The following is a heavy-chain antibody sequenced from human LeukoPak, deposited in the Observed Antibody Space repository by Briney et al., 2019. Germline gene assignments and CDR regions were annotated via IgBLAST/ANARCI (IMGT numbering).Heavy chain of an antibody. Sequence: GGSLRLSCAASGFTFSSYSMNWVRQAPGKGLEWVSYISSSSSTIYYADSVKGRFTISRDNAKNSLYLQMNSLRAEDTAVYYCARKAALLWFGELLYNHGNDAFDIWGQGTMVTVSS. CDR1: GFTFSSYS. J-gene: IGHJ3*02. V-gene: IGHV3-48*01. CDR3: ARKAALLWFGELLYNHGNDAFDI. D-gene: IGHD3-10*01. CDR2: ISSSSSTI.